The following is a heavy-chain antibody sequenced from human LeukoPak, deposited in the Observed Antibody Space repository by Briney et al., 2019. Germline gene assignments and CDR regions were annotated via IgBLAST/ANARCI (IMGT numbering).Heavy chain of an antibody. Sequence: ASVKVSCKASGYTFTGYYMHWVRQAPGQGLEWMGWINPNSGGTNYAQKFQGRVTMTRDTSISTAYMELSRLRPDDTAVYYCARETLGYCSGGSCYLFDFWGLGTLVAVSS. CDR3: ARETLGYCSGGSCYLFDF. V-gene: IGHV1-2*02. CDR2: INPNSGGT. D-gene: IGHD2-15*01. CDR1: GYTFTGYY. J-gene: IGHJ4*02.